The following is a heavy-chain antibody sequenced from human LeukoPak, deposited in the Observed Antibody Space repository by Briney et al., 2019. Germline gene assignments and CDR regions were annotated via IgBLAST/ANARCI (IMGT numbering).Heavy chain of an antibody. J-gene: IGHJ5*02. CDR1: GFTFSSYG. Sequence: GGSLRLSCAASGFTFSSYGMHWVRQAPSKGLEWVAVISYDGSNKYYADSVKGRFTISRDNAKNSLYLQMNSLRAEDTAVYYCARLSGFSWFDPWGQGTLVTVSS. D-gene: IGHD3-10*01. CDR3: ARLSGFSWFDP. V-gene: IGHV3-30*03. CDR2: ISYDGSNK.